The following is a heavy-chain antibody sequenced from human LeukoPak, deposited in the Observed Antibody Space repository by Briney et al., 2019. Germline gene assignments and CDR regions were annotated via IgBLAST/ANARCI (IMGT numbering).Heavy chain of an antibody. Sequence: SQTLSLACTVSGGSISSGGYYWSWIRQHPGKGLEWIGYIYYSGSTYYNPSLKSRVTISVDTSKNQFSLKLSSVTAADTAVYYCARVSWGSYQVDYWGQGTLVTVSS. V-gene: IGHV4-31*03. J-gene: IGHJ4*02. CDR1: GGSISSGGYY. CDR3: ARVSWGSYQVDY. D-gene: IGHD3-16*02. CDR2: IYYSGST.